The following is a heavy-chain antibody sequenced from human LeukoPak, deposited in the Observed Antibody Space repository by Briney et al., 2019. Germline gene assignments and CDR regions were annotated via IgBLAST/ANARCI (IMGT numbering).Heavy chain of an antibody. CDR3: ARGGRDGYNYPSFDY. Sequence: SVKVSCKASGGTFSSYAISWVRQAPGQGLEWMGRIIPILGVANYAQKFRGRVTITADKSTSTAYMELSSLRSEDTAVYYCARGGRDGYNYPSFDYWGQGTLVTVSS. J-gene: IGHJ4*02. CDR1: GGTFSSYA. D-gene: IGHD5-24*01. CDR2: IIPILGVA. V-gene: IGHV1-69*04.